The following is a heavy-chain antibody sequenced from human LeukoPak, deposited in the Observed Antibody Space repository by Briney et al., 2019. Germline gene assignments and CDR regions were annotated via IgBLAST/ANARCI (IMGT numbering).Heavy chain of an antibody. Sequence: PSETLSLTCTVSGGSISSYYWSWIRQPPGKGLRGMGYIYYSGSTNYNPSLKSRVTISVDTSKNQFSLELSSVTAADTAVYYCARGGAAAGTNRYFDYWGQGTLVTVSS. CDR1: GGSISSYY. CDR2: IYYSGST. J-gene: IGHJ4*02. V-gene: IGHV4-59*01. D-gene: IGHD6-13*01. CDR3: ARGGAAAGTNRYFDY.